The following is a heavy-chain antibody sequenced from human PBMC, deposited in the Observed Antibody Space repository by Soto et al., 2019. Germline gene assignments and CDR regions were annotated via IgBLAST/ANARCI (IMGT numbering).Heavy chain of an antibody. D-gene: IGHD6-19*01. CDR3: AHRQAQGIGLAGTFAP. CDR2: IYWDDDK. Sequence: SGPTLVNPTQTLTLTCTFSGFSFSTTGVGVGWIRQPPGKALEWLALIYWDDDKRYSPSLKSRLTITKDTSKNQVVLTMTNMDPGDTATYYCAHRQAQGIGLAGTFAPWGQGTLVTVS. V-gene: IGHV2-5*02. CDR1: GFSFSTTGVG. J-gene: IGHJ5*02.